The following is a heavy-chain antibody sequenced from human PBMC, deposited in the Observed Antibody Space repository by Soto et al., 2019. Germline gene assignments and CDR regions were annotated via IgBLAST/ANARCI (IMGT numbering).Heavy chain of an antibody. J-gene: IGHJ6*04. D-gene: IGHD3-10*01. Sequence: QVQLQESGPGLVKPSETLSLTCTVSGGSITNYYCSWFRQPPGKGLEWIGYINYDGYSAYNLSLKRRVTLSMDPSKTEFSLLLESVTATDTAVYYCARHGFGPLHGLVDVWGRGTTVIVSS. V-gene: IGHV4-59*08. CDR1: GGSITNYY. CDR3: ARHGFGPLHGLVDV. CDR2: INYDGYS.